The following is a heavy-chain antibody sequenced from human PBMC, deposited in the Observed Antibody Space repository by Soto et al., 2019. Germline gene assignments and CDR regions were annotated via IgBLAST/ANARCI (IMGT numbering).Heavy chain of an antibody. J-gene: IGHJ4*02. CDR3: AKSLLLYSGSNDDC. CDR1: GFSFSGYG. CDR2: ISYDGGNK. Sequence: QVQLVESGGGMVQPGRSLRLSCAASGFSFSGYGMHWVRQAPDKGLEWVAVISYDGGNKYYADSVKGRFTISRDNSKNTLFLQMNSLRTEDTAVYYCAKSLLLYSGSNDDCWGQGTLCHRLL. D-gene: IGHD1-26*01. V-gene: IGHV3-30*18.